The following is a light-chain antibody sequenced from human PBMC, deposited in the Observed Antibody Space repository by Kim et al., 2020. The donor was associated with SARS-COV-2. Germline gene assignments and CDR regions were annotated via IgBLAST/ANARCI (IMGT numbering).Light chain of an antibody. V-gene: IGKV1-5*03. CDR1: KSISSW. CDR3: QQYDKDPYS. Sequence: SASIGDRVTSSFRATKSISSWLAWYQQKPGKAPKLLIYKTSYLESGVPSGFSGSGSGTEFTLTIASLQPDDFATYYCQQYDKDPYSFGQGTKLEIK. J-gene: IGKJ2*03. CDR2: KTS.